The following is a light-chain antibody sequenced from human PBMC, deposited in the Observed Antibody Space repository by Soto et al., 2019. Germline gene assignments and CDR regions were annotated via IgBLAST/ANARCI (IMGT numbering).Light chain of an antibody. CDR3: MQGTLWPRT. J-gene: IGKJ1*01. V-gene: IGKV2-30*02. CDR2: KVS. CDR1: QSLVHSNGNTY. Sequence: DVVMTQSPLSLPVTLGQPASISCRSSQSLVHSNGNTYLNWFQQRPDQSPRRLLYKVSIRDSGVPDRFSGSGSGTEFTLKISSVEADDVGVYYCMQGTLWPRTFGQGTKVEIK.